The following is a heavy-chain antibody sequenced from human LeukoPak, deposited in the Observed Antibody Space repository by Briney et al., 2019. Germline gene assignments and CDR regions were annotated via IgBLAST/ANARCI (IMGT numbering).Heavy chain of an antibody. D-gene: IGHD3-3*01. Sequence: SETLSLTCAVYGGSFSGYYWSWIRQPPGKGLEWIGEINHSGSTNYNPPLKSRVTISVDTSKNQFSLKLSSVTAADTAVYYCARGLRFLEPVGGQGTLVTVSS. CDR1: GGSFSGYY. CDR2: INHSGST. J-gene: IGHJ4*02. V-gene: IGHV4-34*01. CDR3: ARGLRFLEPV.